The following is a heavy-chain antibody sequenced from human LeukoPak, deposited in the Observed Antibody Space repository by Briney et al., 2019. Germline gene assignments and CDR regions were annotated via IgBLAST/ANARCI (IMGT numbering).Heavy chain of an antibody. D-gene: IGHD3-10*01. V-gene: IGHV3-64D*09. CDR2: ISSNGGST. CDR1: GFTFSDYA. Sequence: GGSLRLSCSASGFTFSDYAMHWGRQAPGKGLEYVSVISSNGGSTYYADSVKGRCASSRDNSKNTLYLQLSSLRAEDTAVYYCVKNPSSSGSYYPFFACWGQGTLVTVSS. CDR3: VKNPSSSGSYYPFFAC. J-gene: IGHJ4*02.